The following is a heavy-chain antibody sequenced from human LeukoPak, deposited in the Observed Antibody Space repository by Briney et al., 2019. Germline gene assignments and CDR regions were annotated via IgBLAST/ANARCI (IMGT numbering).Heavy chain of an antibody. CDR3: ARTPDSGRKSWYYYSMDV. CDR1: GYSFTSYW. D-gene: IGHD3-10*01. CDR2: IYPGDTNN. Sequence: GESLKISCKGSGYSFTSYWIGWVRQVPGKGLEWRGMIYPGDTNNRYSTSLKGPVTISADKSISTASLQCSSLTASDTAIYHCARTPDSGRKSWYYYSMDVWGKGTTVTVSS. V-gene: IGHV5-51*01. J-gene: IGHJ6*03.